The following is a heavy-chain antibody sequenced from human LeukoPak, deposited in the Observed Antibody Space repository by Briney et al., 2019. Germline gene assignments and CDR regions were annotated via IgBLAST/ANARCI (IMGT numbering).Heavy chain of an antibody. J-gene: IGHJ4*02. CDR1: GFTFSSYG. V-gene: IGHV3-30*03. CDR3: ATDDYYGSGSYSFDY. Sequence: GRSLRLSCAASGFTFSSYGMHWVRQAPGKGLEWVAVISYDGSNKYYADSVKGRFTISRDNSKNTLYLQMNSLRAEDTAVYYCATDDYYGSGSYSFDYWGQGTQVTVSS. CDR2: ISYDGSNK. D-gene: IGHD3-10*01.